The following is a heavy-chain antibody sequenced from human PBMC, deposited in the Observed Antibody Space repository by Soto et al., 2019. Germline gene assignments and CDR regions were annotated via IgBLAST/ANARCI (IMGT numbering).Heavy chain of an antibody. Sequence: EVQLVESGGGLVKPGGSLRLSCAASGFTFSNAWMSWVRQAPGKGLEWVGRIKSKSDGGTTDYAAPVKGRFTISRDDSKNTLYLQMNSLKTEDTAVYYCTTDLTTVTTSRHAFDIWGQGTMVTVSS. CDR1: GFTFSNAW. V-gene: IGHV3-15*01. D-gene: IGHD4-17*01. CDR3: TTDLTTVTTSRHAFDI. CDR2: IKSKSDGGTT. J-gene: IGHJ3*02.